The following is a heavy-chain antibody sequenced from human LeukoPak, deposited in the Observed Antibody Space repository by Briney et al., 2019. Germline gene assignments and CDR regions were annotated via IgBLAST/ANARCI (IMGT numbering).Heavy chain of an antibody. CDR1: GASFSGYY. D-gene: IGHD1-26*01. CDR3: VRVSDSGTYYFDY. V-gene: IGHV4-34*01. J-gene: IGHJ4*02. Sequence: PSETLSLTCAVYGASFSGYYWSWIRQPPGKGLEWIGEINHGGSTNYNPSLKSRVTISVEKSKNQLSLRLSSVAAADTAVYYCVRVSDSGTYYFDYWGQGTLVTVSS. CDR2: INHGGST.